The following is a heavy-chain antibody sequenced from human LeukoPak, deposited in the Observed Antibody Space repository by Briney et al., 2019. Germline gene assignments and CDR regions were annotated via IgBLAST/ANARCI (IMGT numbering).Heavy chain of an antibody. J-gene: IGHJ6*02. CDR2: INPNTGAT. V-gene: IGHV1-2*02. Sequence: GASVKVSCKASGYTLTGHYLHWVRQAPGQGLEWMGWINPNTGATTYAQRFQGRVTLTRDTSISTAYMDLSRLRPDDTAVYYCASVGVVADYGLDVWAKGPRSLSP. D-gene: IGHD2-15*01. CDR1: GYTLTGHY. CDR3: ASVGVVADYGLDV.